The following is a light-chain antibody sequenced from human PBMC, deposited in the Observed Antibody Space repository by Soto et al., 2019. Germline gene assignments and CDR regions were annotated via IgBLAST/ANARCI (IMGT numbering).Light chain of an antibody. J-gene: IGKJ1*01. Sequence: EIVLTQSPGTLSLSPGDRATLSCRASQSVNSNYLAWYQQKPGQAPRLLMYETSTRATGIPDRFSGSGSGTDFTLTISRLEPEDFAVYFCQQFGTSPLWTFGQGTKVEMK. CDR3: QQFGTSPLWT. CDR2: ETS. V-gene: IGKV3-20*01. CDR1: QSVNSNY.